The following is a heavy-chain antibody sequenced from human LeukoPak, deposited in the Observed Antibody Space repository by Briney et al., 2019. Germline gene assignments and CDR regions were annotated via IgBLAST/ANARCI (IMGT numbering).Heavy chain of an antibody. J-gene: IGHJ4*02. CDR2: ITNNARDT. CDR3: AKAPLGSCSRARCYHFDS. D-gene: IGHD2-15*01. V-gene: IGHV3-23*01. Sequence: GGSLRLSCAASGFTFSNYAMNWVRQAPGKRLEWVSSITNNARDTYFADSVKGRFTVSRDNSGNTLYLQMNSLRADDTAIYYCAKAPLGSCSRARCYHFDSWGQGTLVTVSS. CDR1: GFTFSNYA.